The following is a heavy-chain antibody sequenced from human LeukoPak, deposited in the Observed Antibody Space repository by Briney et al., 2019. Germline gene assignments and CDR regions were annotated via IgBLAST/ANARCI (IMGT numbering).Heavy chain of an antibody. CDR1: GYSFTGYW. Sequence: GESLKISCKGSGYSFTGYWIAWVRQKPGRGLEWMGTIYPGDSDTRYSPSFQGQVTISADKSISTAYLQWSSLKASDTAVYYCARLLYYDSSGYYYGPFDYWGQGTLVTVSS. J-gene: IGHJ4*02. V-gene: IGHV5-51*01. CDR2: IYPGDSDT. D-gene: IGHD3-22*01. CDR3: ARLLYYDSSGYYYGPFDY.